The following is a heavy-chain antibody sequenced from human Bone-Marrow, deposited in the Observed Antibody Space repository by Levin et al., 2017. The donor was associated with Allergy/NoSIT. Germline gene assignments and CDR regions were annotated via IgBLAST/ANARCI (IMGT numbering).Heavy chain of an antibody. CDR1: GFTFKTYG. D-gene: IGHD2-21*01. J-gene: IGHJ6*02. Sequence: GESLKISCAASGFTFKTYGMHWVRQAPGKGLEWVAVISYVGSDEYYADSVKGRFTISRDNSKNTLYLQMNSLRVEDTAVYYCARDIGQPDSYDYYFYGMDVWGQGTTVTVSS. CDR3: ARDIGQPDSYDYYFYGMDV. V-gene: IGHV3-30*03. CDR2: ISYVGSDE.